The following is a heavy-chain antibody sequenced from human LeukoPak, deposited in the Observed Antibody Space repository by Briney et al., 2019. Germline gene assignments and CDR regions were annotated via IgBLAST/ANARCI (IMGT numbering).Heavy chain of an antibody. V-gene: IGHV4-59*08. CDR3: AKYGNSGWVTDN. CDR2: IYYTGGT. CDR1: GDSIGSDY. D-gene: IGHD6-19*01. Sequence: SETLSLTCTVSGDSIGSDYWTWIRQPPGKGLEYIGYIYYTGGTNYNPSLKSRVTISVDTSKNQFSLKLSSVTAADTAVYFCAKYGNSGWVTDNWGQGTLVTVSS. J-gene: IGHJ4*02.